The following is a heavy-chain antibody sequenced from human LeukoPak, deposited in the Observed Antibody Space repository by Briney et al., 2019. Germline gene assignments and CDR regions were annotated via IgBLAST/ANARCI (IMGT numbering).Heavy chain of an antibody. J-gene: IGHJ4*02. CDR2: INHSGST. D-gene: IGHD2-2*01. V-gene: IGHV4-34*01. CDR3: ARGVPNNY. CDR1: GGSFSGYY. Sequence: SETLSLTCAVHGGSFSGYYWSWIRQPPGKGLEWIGEINHSGSTNYNPSLKSRVTISVDTSKNQFSLKLSSVTAADTAVYYCARGVPNNYWGQGTLVTVSS.